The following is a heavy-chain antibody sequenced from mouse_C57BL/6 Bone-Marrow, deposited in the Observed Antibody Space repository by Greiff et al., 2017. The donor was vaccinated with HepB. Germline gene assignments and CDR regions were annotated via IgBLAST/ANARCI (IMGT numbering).Heavy chain of an antibody. CDR1: GFTFNDYQ. D-gene: IGHD1-1*01. J-gene: IGHJ3*01. V-gene: IGHV7-4*01. CDR2: IRNKANGYTT. CDR3: VKAVSSGSSYTWFAY. Sequence: EVHLVESGGGLVQPGASLRLSCAASGFTFNDYQMSWVRQAPGKAPEWLALIRNKANGYTTEYTASVKGRFTIYRENSQNFLYLQMNTLRAEDSATYYCVKAVSSGSSYTWFAYWCQGTLVTVSA.